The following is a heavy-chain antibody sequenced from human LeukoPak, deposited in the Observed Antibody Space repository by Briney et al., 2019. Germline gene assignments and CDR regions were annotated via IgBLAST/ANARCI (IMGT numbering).Heavy chain of an antibody. CDR3: PRGGSAGIAAAFYSLDP. CDR1: GYTFTGYY. CDR2: INTNSGGT. D-gene: IGHD6-13*01. V-gene: IGHV1-2*02. J-gene: IGHJ5*02. Sequence: ASVKVSCKASGYTFTGYYMHWVRQAPGQGLEWMGWINTNSGGTNYAQKFQGRVTMTRDTSISTAYMELSRLRSDDTAVYYCPRGGSAGIAAAFYSLDPWGQGTLVTVSS.